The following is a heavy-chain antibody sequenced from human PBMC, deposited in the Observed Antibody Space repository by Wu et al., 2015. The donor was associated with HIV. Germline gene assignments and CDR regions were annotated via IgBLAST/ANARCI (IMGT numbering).Heavy chain of an antibody. Sequence: QVQLVQSGAELKKPGSEVKVSCKAFGGTFSSFAISWVRQAPGQGFEWVGGIIPLFDSATYAPTLADRVTITADESTSTSFLQVRSLRSDDTAVYYCARVGGSSWYREFDLWGQGDNGHRLF. CDR3: ARVGGSSWYREFDL. J-gene: IGHJ3*01. V-gene: IGHV1-69*12. CDR1: GGTFSSFA. D-gene: IGHD6-13*01. CDR2: IIPLFDSA.